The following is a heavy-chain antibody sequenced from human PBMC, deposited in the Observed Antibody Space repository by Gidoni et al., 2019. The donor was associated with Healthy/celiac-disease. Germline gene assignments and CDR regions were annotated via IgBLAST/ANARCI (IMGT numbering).Heavy chain of an antibody. CDR3: TSDDVDTAMGPDY. CDR1: GFTFSGSA. J-gene: IGHJ4*02. D-gene: IGHD5-18*01. CDR2: IRSKANSYAT. V-gene: IGHV3-73*02. Sequence: EVQLVESGGGLVQPGGSLTLSCAASGFTFSGSAMHWVRQASGKGLEWVGRIRSKANSYATAYAASVKGRFTISRDDSKNTAYLQMNSLKTEDTAVYYCTSDDVDTAMGPDYWGQGTLVTVSS.